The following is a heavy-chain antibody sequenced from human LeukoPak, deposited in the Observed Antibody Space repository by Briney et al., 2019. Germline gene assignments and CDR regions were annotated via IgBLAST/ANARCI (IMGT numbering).Heavy chain of an antibody. D-gene: IGHD3-3*01. V-gene: IGHV3-23*01. CDR2: ISGSGGST. CDR3: ARVPRRGGYYDIPLRFDY. CDR1: GFTFSSYA. J-gene: IGHJ4*02. Sequence: PGGSLRLSCAASGFTFSSYAMSWVRQAPGKGLEWVSAISGSGGSTYFADSVKGRFTISRDNSKNTLYLQMNSLRAEDTAVYYCARVPRRGGYYDIPLRFDYWGQGTLVTVSS.